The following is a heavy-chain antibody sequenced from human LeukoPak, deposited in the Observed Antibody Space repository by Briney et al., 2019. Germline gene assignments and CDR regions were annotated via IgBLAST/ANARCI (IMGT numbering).Heavy chain of an antibody. J-gene: IGHJ4*02. V-gene: IGHV3-74*01. D-gene: IGHD4-17*01. CDR1: GFTFSNHL. CDR3: ARDYGGLDY. Sequence: GGSLRLSCVASGFTFSNHLMHWVRQAPGKGLESVSHIKSDGRTTTYADSVKGRFTISRDNAKNTLYLQMNSLRADDTAVYYCARDYGGLDYWGQGTLVTVSS. CDR2: IKSDGRTT.